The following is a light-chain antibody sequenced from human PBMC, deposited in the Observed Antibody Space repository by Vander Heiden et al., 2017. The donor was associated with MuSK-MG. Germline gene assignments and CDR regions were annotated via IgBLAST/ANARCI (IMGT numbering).Light chain of an antibody. CDR1: SANIGSNF. V-gene: IGLV1-47*02. Sequence: QSVLTHPPSASGTTGKRLTIPCSGSSANIGSNFVSWYHQLPATAPTLLIVCNNHRPSGVPARFSCATSCTSASPVTSALRSEEDADEYGSASDASLSGPVVFGGGTKLTVL. CDR2: CNN. CDR3: SASDASLSGPVV. J-gene: IGLJ2*01.